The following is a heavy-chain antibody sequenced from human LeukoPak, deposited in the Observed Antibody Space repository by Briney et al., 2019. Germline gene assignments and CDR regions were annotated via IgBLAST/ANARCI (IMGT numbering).Heavy chain of an antibody. J-gene: IGHJ4*02. Sequence: GGSLRLSCAASGFTFSSYAMSWVRQAPGKGLEWVSAISGSGGSTYYADSVKGRFTISRDNSKNTLYLRMSSLRAGDTAVYYCARHTGSTWSTGYWGQGTLVTVSS. CDR3: ARHTGSTWSTGY. CDR1: GFTFSSYA. D-gene: IGHD6-13*01. V-gene: IGHV3-23*01. CDR2: ISGSGGST.